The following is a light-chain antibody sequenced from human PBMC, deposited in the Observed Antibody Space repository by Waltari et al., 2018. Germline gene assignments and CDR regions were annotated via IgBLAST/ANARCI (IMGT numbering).Light chain of an antibody. CDR2: EVS. CDR1: SSDVGGYNY. J-gene: IGLJ1*01. CDR3: SSYTSSSTKV. Sequence: QSALTQPASVSGSPGQSITISCTGTSSDVGGYNYVSWYQQHPGKAPKLMIYEVSNRPSGVSNAFSGSKSGNTAPLTILGLQAEDEAEYYCSSYTSSSTKVFGTGTKVTVL. V-gene: IGLV2-14*01.